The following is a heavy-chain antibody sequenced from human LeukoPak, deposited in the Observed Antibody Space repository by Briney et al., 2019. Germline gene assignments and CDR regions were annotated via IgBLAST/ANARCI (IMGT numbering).Heavy chain of an antibody. J-gene: IGHJ5*02. CDR1: GGSISSYY. CDR2: IYYSGST. D-gene: IGHD2-2*01. CDR3: ARVVPAARRTYNWFDP. V-gene: IGHV4-59*01. Sequence: SETLSLTCTVSGGSISSYYWSWIRQPPGKGLEWIGYIYYSGSTNYNPSLKSRVTISVDTSKNQFSLKLSSVTAADTAVYYCARVVPAARRTYNWFDPWGQGTLVTVSS.